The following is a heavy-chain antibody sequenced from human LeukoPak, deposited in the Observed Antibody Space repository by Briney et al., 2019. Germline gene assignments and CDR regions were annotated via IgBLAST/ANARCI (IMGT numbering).Heavy chain of an antibody. Sequence: GGSLRLSCAASGFTFSSYAMHWVRQAPGKGLEWVAVISYDGSNKYYADSVKGRFTISRDNSKNTLYLQMSSLRAEDTAVYYCARDTSGGLAAAGSYFDYWGQGTLVTVSS. CDR2: ISYDGSNK. CDR1: GFTFSSYA. V-gene: IGHV3-30-3*01. D-gene: IGHD6-13*01. CDR3: ARDTSGGLAAAGSYFDY. J-gene: IGHJ4*02.